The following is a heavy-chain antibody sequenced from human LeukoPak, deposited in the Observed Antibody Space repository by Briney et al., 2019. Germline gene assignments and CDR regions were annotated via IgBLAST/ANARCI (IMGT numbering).Heavy chain of an antibody. CDR2: INHSGST. D-gene: IGHD3-22*01. CDR3: ARSAGGVYDSSGYYHYWDY. J-gene: IGHJ4*02. CDR1: GGSFSGYY. V-gene: IGHV4-34*01. Sequence: SETLSLTCGVYGGSFSGYYWSWIRQSPGKGPEWIGEINHSGSTNYSPSLKSRVTISVDTSKTQFSLNLSSVTAADTAVYYCARSAGGVYDSSGYYHYWDYWGQGTLVTVSS.